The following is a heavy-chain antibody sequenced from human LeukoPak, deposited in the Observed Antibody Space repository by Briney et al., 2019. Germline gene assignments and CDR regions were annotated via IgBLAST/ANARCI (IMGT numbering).Heavy chain of an antibody. D-gene: IGHD1-26*01. CDR2: INAGNGNT. Sequence: ASVKVSCKASGYTFTSYAMHWVRQAPGQRLEWMGWINAGNGNTKYSQEFQGRDTITRDTSASTAYMELSSLRSEDMAVYYCARGAATYYYYMDVWGKGTTVTVSS. CDR3: ARGAATYYYYMDV. V-gene: IGHV1-3*03. CDR1: GYTFTSYA. J-gene: IGHJ6*03.